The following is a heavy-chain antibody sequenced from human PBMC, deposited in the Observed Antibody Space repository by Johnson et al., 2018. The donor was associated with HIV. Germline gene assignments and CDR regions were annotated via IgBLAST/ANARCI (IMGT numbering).Heavy chain of an antibody. J-gene: IGHJ3*02. D-gene: IGHD3-3*01. CDR3: VREVSSTDFLSSLFSGRWDAFDI. CDR1: GFSFDNYA. CDR2: INWDGDST. Sequence: VQLVESGGGLVQPGGSLRVSCAASGFSFDNYAMHWVRQAPGKGLEWVSLINWDGDSTYYADSVKGRFTISRDNSKNSLYLQMNSLRPDDNATYYCVREVSSTDFLSSLFSGRWDAFDIWGQGARVTVSS. V-gene: IGHV3-43D*03.